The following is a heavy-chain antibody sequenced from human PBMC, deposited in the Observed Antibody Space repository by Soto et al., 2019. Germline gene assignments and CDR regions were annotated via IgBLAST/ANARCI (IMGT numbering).Heavy chain of an antibody. J-gene: IGHJ5*02. CDR2: ISSSSSYI. V-gene: IGHV3-21*01. CDR1: GFTFSSYS. CDR3: ARDTIYRSGWYWFHP. D-gene: IGHD6-19*01. Sequence: LTLPCAPSGFTFSSYSMNWGRPAPGKGLEWVSSISSSSSYIYYADSVKGRFTISRDNAKNSLYLQMNSLRAEDTAVYYCARDTIYRSGWYWFHPWGQGTLVTVSS.